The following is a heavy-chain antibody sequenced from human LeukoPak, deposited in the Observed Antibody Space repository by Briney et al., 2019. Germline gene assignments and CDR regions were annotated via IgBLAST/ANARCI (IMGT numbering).Heavy chain of an antibody. J-gene: IGHJ5*02. V-gene: IGHV4-34*01. Sequence: SETLSLTCAVYGGSFSGYYWSWIRQPPGKGLEWIGEINHSGSTNFNPSLKSRVTISVDTSKNQFSLKLSSVTAADTAVYYCARTSIYYDSSGYRSWGQGTLVSVSS. D-gene: IGHD3-22*01. CDR1: GGSFSGYY. CDR2: INHSGST. CDR3: ARTSIYYDSSGYRS.